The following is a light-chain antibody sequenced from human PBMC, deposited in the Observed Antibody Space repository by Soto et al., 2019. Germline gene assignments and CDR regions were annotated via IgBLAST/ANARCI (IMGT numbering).Light chain of an antibody. Sequence: QAAVTQEASLTVSPGGTVTLTCGSSTGTVTSGHSPYWFQQKPGQAPRTLIYDTSDKHSWTPARFSGSLLGGKAALTLSGAQPEDEAEYYCLLFFGDIRGVFGGGTKVTVL. CDR3: LLFFGDIRGV. CDR1: TGTVTSGHS. V-gene: IGLV7-46*01. CDR2: DTS. J-gene: IGLJ3*02.